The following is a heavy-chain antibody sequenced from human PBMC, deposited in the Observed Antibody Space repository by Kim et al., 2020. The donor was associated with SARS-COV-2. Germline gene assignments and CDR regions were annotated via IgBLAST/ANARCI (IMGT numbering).Heavy chain of an antibody. J-gene: IGHJ4*02. CDR2: TYYRSKWYN. CDR3: APVRGN. V-gene: IGHV6-1*01. CDR1: GDNVSSNTAV. Sequence: QTLSLTCAISGDNVSSNTAVWNWIRQSPSRGLEWLGRTYYRSKWYNDYAKSVKSRLTINPDTSKNQFSLQLNSVTPDDTAIYYCAPVRGNWGQGTLVTVSS. D-gene: IGHD3-10*01.